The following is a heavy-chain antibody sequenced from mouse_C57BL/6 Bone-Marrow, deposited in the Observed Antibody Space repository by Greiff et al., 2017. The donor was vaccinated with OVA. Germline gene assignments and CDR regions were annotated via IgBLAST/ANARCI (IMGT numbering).Heavy chain of an antibody. CDR1: GYTFTSYG. D-gene: IGHD1-1*01. CDR3: ASPPFFYYGSSPYYFDY. J-gene: IGHJ2*01. Sequence: QVQLKESGAELARPGASVKLSCKASGYTFTSYGISWVKQRTGQGLEWIGEIYPRSGNTYYNEKFKGKATLTADKSSSTAYMELRSLTSEDSAVYFCASPPFFYYGSSPYYFDYWGQGTTLTVSS. V-gene: IGHV1-81*01. CDR2: IYPRSGNT.